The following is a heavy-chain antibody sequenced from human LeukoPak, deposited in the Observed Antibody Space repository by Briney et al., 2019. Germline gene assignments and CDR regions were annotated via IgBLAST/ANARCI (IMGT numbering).Heavy chain of an antibody. J-gene: IGHJ4*02. CDR3: TRRNPAGSLDY. V-gene: IGHV3-7*03. CDR1: GFTFSSYW. CDR2: IKQDGSER. D-gene: IGHD6-19*01. Sequence: GGSLRLSCAASGFTFSSYWMSWVRQAPGKGLEWVANIKQDGSERYYVDSVKGRFTISRDNAKNSLYLQMNSLKTEDTAVYYCTRRNPAGSLDYWGQGALVTVSS.